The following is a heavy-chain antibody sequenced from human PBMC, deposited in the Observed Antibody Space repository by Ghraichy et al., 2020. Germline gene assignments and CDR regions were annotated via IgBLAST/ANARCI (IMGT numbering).Heavy chain of an antibody. CDR1: GFIFSRYA. CDR3: AKALDNYVMDV. J-gene: IGHJ6*02. Sequence: GRSLRLSCAASGFIFSRYAMHWVRQAPGKGLEWVGVTSYGGNRYYGDSVKGRFTISRDNSKNTLYLQMNSLRAEDTAVYYCAKALDNYVMDVWGQGTTVTVSS. V-gene: IGHV3-30*18. CDR2: TSYGGNR. D-gene: IGHD3-22*01.